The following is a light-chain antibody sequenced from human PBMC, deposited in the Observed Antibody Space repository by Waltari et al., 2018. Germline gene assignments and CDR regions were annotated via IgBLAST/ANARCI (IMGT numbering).Light chain of an antibody. CDR2: EVT. V-gene: IGLV2-8*01. J-gene: IGLJ2*01. Sequence: QPALTPPPSASGSPGQSVTISCTGTSSYAGGYTHVPWYQQNPGNAPKLMISEVTKRPSGVPDRFSGSKSGNTASLTVSGLQAEDEADYYCSSYAGSNNLVFGGGTKLTVL. CDR1: SSYAGGYTH. CDR3: SSYAGSNNLV.